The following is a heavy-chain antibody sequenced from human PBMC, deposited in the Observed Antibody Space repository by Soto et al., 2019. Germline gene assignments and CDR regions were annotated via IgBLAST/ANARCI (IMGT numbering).Heavy chain of an antibody. J-gene: IGHJ6*02. Sequence: SETLSLTCIVSGASISTGGYSWSWIRQPPGKGPEWIGYIYESGRTYYKPSLKSRASISMDKSRNQFSVRLTSVTAADTAVYFCARQRPTDGRWEFANYYGMDVWGQGTPVTVSS. CDR1: GASISTGGYS. CDR3: ARQRPTDGRWEFANYYGMDV. V-gene: IGHV4-30-2*01. D-gene: IGHD1-26*01. CDR2: IYESGRT.